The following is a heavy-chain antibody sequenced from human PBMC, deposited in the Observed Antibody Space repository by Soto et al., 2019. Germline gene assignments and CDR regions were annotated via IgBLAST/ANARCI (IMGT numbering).Heavy chain of an antibody. CDR2: ISYDGSNK. J-gene: IGHJ6*02. Sequence: PGGSLRLSCAASGFTFSSYGMHWVRQAPGKGLEWVAVISYDGSNKYYADSVKGRFTISRDNSKNTLYLQMNSLRAEDTAVYYCAKDLAGDGSGSQYWGYYYYYGMEVRGQGTTVTVSS. CDR3: AKDLAGDGSGSQYWGYYYYYGMEV. V-gene: IGHV3-30*18. D-gene: IGHD3-10*01. CDR1: GFTFSSYG.